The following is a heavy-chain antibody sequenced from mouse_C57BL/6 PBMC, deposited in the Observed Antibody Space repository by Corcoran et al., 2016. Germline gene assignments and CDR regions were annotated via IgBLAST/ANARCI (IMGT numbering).Heavy chain of an antibody. Sequence: QVQLKQSGAELVRPGASVKLSCKASGYTFTDYYINWVKQRPGQGLEWIARIYPGSGNTYYNEKFKGKATLTAEKSSSTAYMQLSSLTSEDSAVYFCARSLNWDGDYWGQGTTLTVSS. V-gene: IGHV1-76*01. J-gene: IGHJ2*01. CDR1: GYTFTDYY. D-gene: IGHD4-1*01. CDR3: ARSLNWDGDY. CDR2: IYPGSGNT.